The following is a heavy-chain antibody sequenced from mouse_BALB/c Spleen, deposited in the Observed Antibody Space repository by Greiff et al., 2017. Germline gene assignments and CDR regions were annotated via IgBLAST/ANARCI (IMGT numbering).Heavy chain of an antibody. V-gene: IGHV2-5-1*01. J-gene: IGHJ4*01. CDR1: GFSLTSYG. CDR3: AKAGNYAYYAMDY. CDR2: IWRGGST. D-gene: IGHD2-1*01. Sequence: QVQLQQSGPSLVQPSQSLSITCTVSGFSLTSYGVHWVRQSPGKGLEWLGVIWRGGSTDYNAAFMSRLSITKDNSKSQVFFKMNSLQADDTAIYYCAKAGNYAYYAMDYWGQGTSVTVSS.